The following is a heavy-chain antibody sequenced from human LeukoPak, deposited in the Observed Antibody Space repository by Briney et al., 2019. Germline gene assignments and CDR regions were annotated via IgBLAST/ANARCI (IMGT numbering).Heavy chain of an antibody. J-gene: IGHJ6*03. V-gene: IGHV3-7*01. CDR3: ARVSSYYDFWSGYLYYMDV. D-gene: IGHD3-3*01. CDR1: GFTFSSFW. CDR2: IKQVGREK. Sequence: PGGSLRLSCAASGFTFSSFWMSWVRQAPEKGLEWGANIKQVGREKYYVDSVKGRFTISRDNAKNSLYLQMNSLRAEDTAVYYCARVSSYYDFWSGYLYYMDVWGKGTTVTVSS.